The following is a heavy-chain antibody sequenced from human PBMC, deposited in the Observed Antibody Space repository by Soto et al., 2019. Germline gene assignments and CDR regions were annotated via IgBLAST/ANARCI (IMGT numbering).Heavy chain of an antibody. CDR2: ITSGGGGT. D-gene: IGHD2-21*02. CDR3: AKGHCDGDCYTFDY. Sequence: GGSLRLSCAASGFTFGSYAMSWVRQAPGKGLEWVSAITSGGGGTYYADSVKGRFTISWDNSKNTLYLQMNSLRAEDTAVYYCAKGHCDGDCYTFDYWGQGTLVTVS. J-gene: IGHJ4*02. V-gene: IGHV3-23*01. CDR1: GFTFGSYA.